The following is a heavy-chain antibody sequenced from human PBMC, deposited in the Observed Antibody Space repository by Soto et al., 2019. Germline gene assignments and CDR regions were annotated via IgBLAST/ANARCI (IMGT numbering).Heavy chain of an antibody. V-gene: IGHV4-39*01. D-gene: IGHD2-21*01. J-gene: IGHJ5*01. CDR3: GRVVEGATRHTVPDS. CDR2: VYHDGGA. Sequence: QVHLQESGPGLVKPSETLSLTCTVSGVSIHNSHSFWAWIRQPPGQGVQFIASVYHDGGAHYNSSLKTRVTISVYTAEDQVPLRMRSLTAADTAFYYCGRVVEGATRHTVPDSLGQGILVTVSS. CDR1: GVSIHNSHSF.